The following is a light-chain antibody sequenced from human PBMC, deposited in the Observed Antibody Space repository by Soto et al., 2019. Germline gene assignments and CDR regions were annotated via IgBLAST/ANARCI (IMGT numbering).Light chain of an antibody. CDR3: SSYTRSSTLDV. Sequence: QSALTQPASVSVSPGQSITISCTGTSSDVGGYNYVSWYQQHPGKAPKLMIYDVSNRPSGVSNRFSGSKSGNTASLTISGLQAEDEADYYCSSYTRSSTLDVFGTGTKLTVL. CDR1: SSDVGGYNY. J-gene: IGLJ1*01. CDR2: DVS. V-gene: IGLV2-14*01.